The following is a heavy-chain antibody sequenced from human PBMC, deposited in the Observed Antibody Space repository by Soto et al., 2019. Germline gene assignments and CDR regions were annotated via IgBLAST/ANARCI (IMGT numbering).Heavy chain of an antibody. Sequence: PSETLSLTCAVYGGSFSGYYWSWIRQPPGKGLEWIGEINHSGSTNYNPSLKSRVTISVGTSKNQFSLKLSSVTAADTAVYYCARGGYSYGFSYYYYGMDVWGQGTTVTVSS. J-gene: IGHJ6*02. CDR1: GGSFSGYY. D-gene: IGHD5-18*01. V-gene: IGHV4-34*01. CDR3: ARGGYSYGFSYYYYGMDV. CDR2: INHSGST.